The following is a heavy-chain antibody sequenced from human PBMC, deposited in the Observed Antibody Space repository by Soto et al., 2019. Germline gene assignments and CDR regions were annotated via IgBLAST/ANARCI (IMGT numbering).Heavy chain of an antibody. Sequence: GGSLRLSCAASGFTFSSYGMHWVRQAPGKGLEWVAVISYDGSNKYYADSVKGRFTISRDNSKNTLYLQMNSLRAEDTAVYYCARGPRNWNYVPRSYFDYWGQGTLVTVSS. D-gene: IGHD1-7*01. CDR3: ARGPRNWNYVPRSYFDY. V-gene: IGHV3-30*03. J-gene: IGHJ4*02. CDR2: ISYDGSNK. CDR1: GFTFSSYG.